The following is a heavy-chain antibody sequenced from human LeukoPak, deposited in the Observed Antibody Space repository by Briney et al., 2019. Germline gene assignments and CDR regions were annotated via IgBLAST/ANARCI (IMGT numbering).Heavy chain of an antibody. V-gene: IGHV1-2*02. CDR2: INPNSGHT. D-gene: IGHD5-24*01. CDR3: ARDQGDGYNFPFDY. J-gene: IGHJ4*02. CDR1: GYTFTDYY. Sequence: ASVKVSCKASGYTFTDYYIHWVRQAPGQGLEWMGWINPNSGHTNYAQKFQGRVTMTRDTSISTAYMELSRLRSDDTAVYYCARDQGDGYNFPFDYWGQGTLVTVSS.